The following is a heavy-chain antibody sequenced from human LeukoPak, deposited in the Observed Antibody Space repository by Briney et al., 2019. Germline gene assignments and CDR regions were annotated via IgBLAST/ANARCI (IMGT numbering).Heavy chain of an antibody. CDR2: IDPKSGGP. V-gene: IGHV1-2*02. J-gene: IGHJ6*03. D-gene: IGHD1-7*01. Sequence: ASVKVSCKASGGTFSSYAISWVRQAPGQGLEWMGWIDPKSGGPKYAQRFQGRVTMTRDTSISTTYMELTSLRSDDTAVYFCARDGTGTTHYYYYMDVWGKGTTVTVSS. CDR3: ARDGTGTTHYYYYMDV. CDR1: GGTFSSYA.